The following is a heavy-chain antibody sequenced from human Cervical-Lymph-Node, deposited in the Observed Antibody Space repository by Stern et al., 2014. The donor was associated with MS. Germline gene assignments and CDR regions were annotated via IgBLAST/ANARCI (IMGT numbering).Heavy chain of an antibody. D-gene: IGHD5-18*01. CDR1: GFIFNDYG. CDR2: ISYDGNNK. Sequence: VQLVESGGGVVQPGRSLRLSCAASGFIFNDYGIHWVRQAPGKGLEWVAVISYDGNNKYYADSVKGRFTISRDNSKDTVCLQMKRLRVEDTAVYYCAKDQMHTAMTHWGQGALVTVSS. CDR3: AKDQMHTAMTH. V-gene: IGHV3-30*18. J-gene: IGHJ4*02.